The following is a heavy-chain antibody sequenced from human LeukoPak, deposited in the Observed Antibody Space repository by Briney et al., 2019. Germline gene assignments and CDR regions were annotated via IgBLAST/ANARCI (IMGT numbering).Heavy chain of an antibody. J-gene: IGHJ6*03. V-gene: IGHV4-59*01. CDR2: IYYSGST. CDR1: GGSISSSY. Sequence: PSETLSLTCTVSGGSISSSYWGWIRQPPGKGLEWIGYIYYSGSTNYNPSLKSRVTISVDTSKNQFSLKLSSVTAADTAVYYCARDRRVFTIFGVPKYYYCYMDVWGKGTTVTVSS. CDR3: ARDRRVFTIFGVPKYYYCYMDV. D-gene: IGHD3-3*01.